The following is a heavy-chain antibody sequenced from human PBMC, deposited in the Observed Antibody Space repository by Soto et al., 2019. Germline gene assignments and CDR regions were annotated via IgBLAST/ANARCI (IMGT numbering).Heavy chain of an antibody. CDR2: ISSSSSYI. CDR3: ARDLYCSSTSCYPGGYYGMDV. D-gene: IGHD2-2*01. J-gene: IGHJ6*02. V-gene: IGHV3-21*01. Sequence: EVQLVESGGGLVKPGGSLRLSCAASGFTFSSYSMNWVRQAPGKGLEWVSSISSSSSYIYYADSVKGRFTISRDNAKNSLYLQMNSLRAEDTAVYYCARDLYCSSTSCYPGGYYGMDVWGQGTTVTVSS. CDR1: GFTFSSYS.